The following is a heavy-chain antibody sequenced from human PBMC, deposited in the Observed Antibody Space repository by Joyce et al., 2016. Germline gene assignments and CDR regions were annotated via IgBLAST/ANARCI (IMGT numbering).Heavy chain of an antibody. CDR2: LYSGGNT. Sequence: EVQLVETGGGLIQPGGSLRLSCAASELSVSTNYMSWVRQAPGKVLEWVSLLYSGGNTYYADSVSGRFTISRDNSKNTLFLQMNALRAEDTAIYYCARVLGSDYYYGMDVWGQGTTVTVSS. D-gene: IGHD6-19*01. CDR3: ARVLGSDYYYGMDV. J-gene: IGHJ6*02. CDR1: ELSVSTNY. V-gene: IGHV3-53*02.